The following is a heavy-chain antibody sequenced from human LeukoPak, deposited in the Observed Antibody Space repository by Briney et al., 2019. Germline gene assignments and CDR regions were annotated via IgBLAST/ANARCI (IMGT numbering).Heavy chain of an antibody. CDR3: ATAGSGSYYYFDY. V-gene: IGHV4-4*02. J-gene: IGHJ4*02. CDR1: GGSISSSNW. Sequence: SETLSLTCAVSGGSISSSNWWSWVRQPPGKGLEWIGEIYHSGSTNYNPSLKSRVTISVDKSKNQFSLKLSSVTAADTAVYYCATAGSGSYYYFDYWGQGTLVTVSS. CDR2: IYHSGST. D-gene: IGHD3-10*01.